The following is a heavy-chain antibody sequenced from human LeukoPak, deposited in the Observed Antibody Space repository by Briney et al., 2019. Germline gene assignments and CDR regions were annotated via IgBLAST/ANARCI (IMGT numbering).Heavy chain of an antibody. CDR3: ARDEARTGYIHY. CDR1: GGSISSYY. CDR2: IYISGTT. Sequence: SETLSLTCTVPGGSISSYYWSWVRQPAGKGLEWIGRIYISGTTNYNHSLKSRITMSLDTSKNQLSLRLTSVTAADTAVYYCARDEARTGYIHYWGQGTLITVSS. J-gene: IGHJ4*02. D-gene: IGHD3-9*01. V-gene: IGHV4-4*07.